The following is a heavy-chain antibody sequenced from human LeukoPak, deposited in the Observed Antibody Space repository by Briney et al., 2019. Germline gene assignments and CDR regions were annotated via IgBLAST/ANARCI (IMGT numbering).Heavy chain of an antibody. Sequence: PGGSLRLSCAASGFTFSSYAMSWVRQAPGKGLEWVSAISGSGSNTYYADSVKGRFTISRDNSKNTLYLQMSSLRAEDTAVYYCAKGPRRLAATYYFHYWGQGTLVTVSS. D-gene: IGHD2-15*01. V-gene: IGHV3-23*01. CDR3: AKGPRRLAATYYFHY. CDR2: ISGSGSNT. J-gene: IGHJ4*02. CDR1: GFTFSSYA.